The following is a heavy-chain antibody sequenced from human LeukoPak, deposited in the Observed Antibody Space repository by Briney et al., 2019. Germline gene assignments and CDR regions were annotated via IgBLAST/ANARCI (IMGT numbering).Heavy chain of an antibody. Sequence: GRSLRLSCAASGFTFDDYAMHWVRQAPGKGLEWVSGISWNSGSIGYADSVKGRFTISRDNAKNSLYLQMNSLRAEDTALYYCAKDMGMSSSGWLDYWGQGTLVTVSS. V-gene: IGHV3-9*01. CDR3: AKDMGMSSSGWLDY. CDR1: GFTFDDYA. CDR2: ISWNSGSI. D-gene: IGHD6-19*01. J-gene: IGHJ4*02.